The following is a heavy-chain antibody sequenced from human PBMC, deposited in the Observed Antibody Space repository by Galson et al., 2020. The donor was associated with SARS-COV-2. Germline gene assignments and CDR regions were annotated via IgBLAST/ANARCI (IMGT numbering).Heavy chain of an antibody. CDR3: ARGKYDGTWYFDL. V-gene: IGHV4-30-4*01. J-gene: IGHJ2*01. Sequence: TLSLTCTVSGDSISSGDHHWSWIRQSPGKGLEWIGYIYYTGSTYSNPSLDSRLVISVDTSKNQFSLKLSSVTAADTAVYYCARGKYDGTWYFDLWGRGTLVTVSS. CDR1: GDSISSGDHH. CDR2: IYYTGST. D-gene: IGHD2-8*01.